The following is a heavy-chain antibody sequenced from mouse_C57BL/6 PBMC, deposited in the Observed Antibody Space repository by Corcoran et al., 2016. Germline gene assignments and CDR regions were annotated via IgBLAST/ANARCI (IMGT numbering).Heavy chain of an antibody. CDR2: ISYDGSN. Sequence: DVQLQESGPGLVKPSQSLSLTCSVTGYSITSGYYWNWIRQFPGNKLEWMGYISYDGSNNYNPSLKNRISITRDTSKNQFFLKLNSVTTEDTATYYCARGYGRGVFAYWGQGTLVTVSA. V-gene: IGHV3-6*01. J-gene: IGHJ3*01. CDR3: ARGYGRGVFAY. D-gene: IGHD1-1*01. CDR1: GYSITSGYY.